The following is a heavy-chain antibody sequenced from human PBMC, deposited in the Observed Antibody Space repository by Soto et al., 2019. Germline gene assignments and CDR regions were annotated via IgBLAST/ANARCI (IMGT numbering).Heavy chain of an antibody. J-gene: IGHJ4*02. D-gene: IGHD3-3*01. CDR2: ISGSGGST. Sequence: EVQLLESGGGLVQPGGSLRLSCAASGFTFSSYAMSWVRQAPGKGLEWVSAISGSGGSTYYADSVKGRFTISRDNSKNRLYLQMNSLRAEDTAVYYCAKLGGTIFGVVSGHFDYWGQGTLVTVSS. CDR1: GFTFSSYA. CDR3: AKLGGTIFGVVSGHFDY. V-gene: IGHV3-23*01.